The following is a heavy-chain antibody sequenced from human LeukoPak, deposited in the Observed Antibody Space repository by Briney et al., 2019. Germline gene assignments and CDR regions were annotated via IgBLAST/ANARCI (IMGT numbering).Heavy chain of an antibody. J-gene: IGHJ6*03. V-gene: IGHV4-39*01. CDR3: VRQSRIFGVTRPGYMDV. CDR1: GGSINTNTFF. CDR2: VFYSGNT. Sequence: SETLSLTCGVSGGSINTNTFFWGWIRQPPGKGREWIGNVFYSGNTMYNPSLKSRLTMSIDTSKSQFSLSLSSVTAADTAMYWCVRQSRIFGVTRPGYMDVWGKGIMVSVSS. D-gene: IGHD3-3*01.